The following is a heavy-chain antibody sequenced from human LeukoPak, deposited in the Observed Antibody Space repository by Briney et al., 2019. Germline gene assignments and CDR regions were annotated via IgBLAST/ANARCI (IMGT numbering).Heavy chain of an antibody. CDR3: ARGGRAARKFDY. Sequence: GPLRLSCAASGFTFSNAWMSWVRQAPGKGLEWIGEINHSGSTNYNPSLKSRVTISVDTSKNQFSLKLSSVTAADTAVYYCARGGRAARKFDYWGQGTLVTVSS. J-gene: IGHJ4*02. V-gene: IGHV4-34*01. CDR2: INHSGST. CDR1: GFTFSNAW. D-gene: IGHD6-6*01.